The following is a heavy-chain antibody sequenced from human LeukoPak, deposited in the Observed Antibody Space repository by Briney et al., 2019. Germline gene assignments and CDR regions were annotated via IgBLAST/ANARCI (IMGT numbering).Heavy chain of an antibody. D-gene: IGHD7-27*01. CDR1: GFTFSSYA. Sequence: PGGSLRLSCAASGFTFSSYAMTWVRQSPGKGLEWVSIITGSGDSTYYADSVKGRFTISRDNSKNTLYLQMNSLRAEDTAVYYCATSNWGSNYWGQGTLVTVSS. J-gene: IGHJ4*02. CDR2: ITGSGDST. CDR3: ATSNWGSNY. V-gene: IGHV3-23*01.